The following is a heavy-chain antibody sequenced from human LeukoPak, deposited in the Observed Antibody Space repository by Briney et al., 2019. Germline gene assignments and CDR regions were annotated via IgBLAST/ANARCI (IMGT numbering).Heavy chain of an antibody. V-gene: IGHV3-23*01. Sequence: GGSLRLSCAASGSTFSSYAMSWVRQAPGKGMEWVSAISGSGGSTYYADSVKGRFTISRDNSKNTLYLQMNSLRAEDTAVYYCAKDRMITFGGVIGLFDYWGQGTLVTVSS. CDR2: ISGSGGST. CDR3: AKDRMITFGGVIGLFDY. D-gene: IGHD3-16*02. J-gene: IGHJ4*02. CDR1: GSTFSSYA.